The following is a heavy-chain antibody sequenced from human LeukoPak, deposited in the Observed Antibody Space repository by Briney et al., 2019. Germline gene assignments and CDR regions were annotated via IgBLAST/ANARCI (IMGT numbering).Heavy chain of an antibody. CDR2: IKQDGSEK. CDR3: ARVSSLAVAGFFDY. J-gene: IGHJ4*02. Sequence: GGSLRLSCAASGFTFSSYWMNWVGQAPGKGLEWVANIKQDGSEKDYVDSVKGRFTISRDNAKKSLYLQMNSLRAEDTAVYYCARVSSLAVAGFFDYWGQGILVTVSS. V-gene: IGHV3-7*01. D-gene: IGHD6-19*01. CDR1: GFTFSSYW.